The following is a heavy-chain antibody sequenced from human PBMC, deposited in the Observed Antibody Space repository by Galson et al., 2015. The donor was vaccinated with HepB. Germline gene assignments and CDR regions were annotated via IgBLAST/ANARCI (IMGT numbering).Heavy chain of an antibody. J-gene: IGHJ4*02. CDR2: ISYDGNNE. CDR3: ARVDYASSWFGVGY. CDR1: GFTFRSYA. Sequence: SLRLSCAASGFTFRSYAMYWVRQAPGKGPEWVAFISYDGNNEHYPDSMKGRFTISRDNSKNTLYLQMNSLGADDTAVYYCARVDYASSWFGVGYWGQGTLVTGSS. V-gene: IGHV3-30-3*01. D-gene: IGHD3-10*01.